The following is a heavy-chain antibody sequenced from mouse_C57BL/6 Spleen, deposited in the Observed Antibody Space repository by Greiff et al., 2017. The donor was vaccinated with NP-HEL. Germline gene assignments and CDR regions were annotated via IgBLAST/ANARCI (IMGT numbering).Heavy chain of an antibody. CDR1: GYTFTEYT. V-gene: IGHV1-62-2*01. D-gene: IGHD2-5*01. Sequence: QVQLQQSGAELVKPGASVKLSCKASGYTFTEYTIHWVKQRSGQGLEWIGWFYPGSGSIKYNENLKDKATLTADKSSSTVYMELSRLTSEDSAVDFCARHEEAYYSNYVAWFAYWGQGTLVTVSA. J-gene: IGHJ3*01. CDR2: FYPGSGSI. CDR3: ARHEEAYYSNYVAWFAY.